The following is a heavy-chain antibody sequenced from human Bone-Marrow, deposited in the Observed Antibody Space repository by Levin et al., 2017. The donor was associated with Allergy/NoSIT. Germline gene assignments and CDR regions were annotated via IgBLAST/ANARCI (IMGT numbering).Heavy chain of an antibody. V-gene: IGHV4-39*07. Sequence: SETLSLTCTVSGGSITNSRYYWGWIRQPPGKGLEWIGSIYYSGITYYDPSLKSRVTISVDTSKNQFSLKINSVTAADTAIYYCASTFGVVSNNFEYWGQGTLVTVSS. CDR1: GGSITNSRYY. CDR2: IYYSGIT. D-gene: IGHD3-3*01. CDR3: ASTFGVVSNNFEY. J-gene: IGHJ4*02.